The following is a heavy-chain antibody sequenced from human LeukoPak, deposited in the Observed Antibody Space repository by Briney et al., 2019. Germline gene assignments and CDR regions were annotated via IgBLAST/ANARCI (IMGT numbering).Heavy chain of an antibody. V-gene: IGHV3-66*01. D-gene: IGHD2-2*01. CDR1: GFTVSSNY. CDR3: ARVHAGVNGMDV. J-gene: IGHJ6*02. CDR2: IYSGGST. Sequence: PGGSLRLSCAASGFTVSSNYMSWVRQAPGKGLEWVSVIYSGGSTYYADSVKGRFTISRDNSKNTLYLQMNSLRAEDTAVYYCARVHAGVNGMDVWGQGTTVTVFS.